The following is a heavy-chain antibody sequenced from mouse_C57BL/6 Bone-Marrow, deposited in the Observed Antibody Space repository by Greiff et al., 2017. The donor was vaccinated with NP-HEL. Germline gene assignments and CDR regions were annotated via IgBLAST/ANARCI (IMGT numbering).Heavy chain of an antibody. V-gene: IGHV1-66*01. J-gene: IGHJ2*01. CDR1: GYSFTSYY. Sequence: QVQLKESGPELVKPGASVKISCKASGYSFTSYYIHWVKQRPGQGLEWIGWIYPGSGNTKYNEKFKGKATLTADTSSSTAYMQLSSLTSEDSAVYYCARRPMATVVFDYWGQGTTLTVSS. D-gene: IGHD1-1*01. CDR3: ARRPMATVVFDY. CDR2: IYPGSGNT.